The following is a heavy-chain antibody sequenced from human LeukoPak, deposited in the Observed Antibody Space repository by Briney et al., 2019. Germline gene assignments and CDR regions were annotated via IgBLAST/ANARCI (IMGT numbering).Heavy chain of an antibody. CDR3: ARELSGSYFDAFDI. J-gene: IGHJ3*02. CDR1: GGTFSSYA. Sequence: GASAKVSCKASGGTFSSYAISWVRQAPGQGLEWMGRIIPIFGTANYAQKFQGRVTITTDESTSTAYMELSSLRSEDTAVYYCARELSGSYFDAFDIWGQGTMVTVSS. V-gene: IGHV1-69*05. D-gene: IGHD1-26*01. CDR2: IIPIFGTA.